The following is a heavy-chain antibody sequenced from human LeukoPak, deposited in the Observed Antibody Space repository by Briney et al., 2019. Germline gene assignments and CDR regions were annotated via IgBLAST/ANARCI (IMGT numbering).Heavy chain of an antibody. CDR3: AKSERVSGYYYY. CDR2: ISGSGGST. Sequence: GGPLRLSCAASGFTFSSYAMSWVRQAPGKGREWVSAISGSGGSTYYADSVKGRFTISRDNSKNTLYLQINSLRAEDTAVYYCAKSERVSGYYYYGGQGTLVTVSS. V-gene: IGHV3-23*01. D-gene: IGHD3-3*01. CDR1: GFTFSSYA. J-gene: IGHJ4*02.